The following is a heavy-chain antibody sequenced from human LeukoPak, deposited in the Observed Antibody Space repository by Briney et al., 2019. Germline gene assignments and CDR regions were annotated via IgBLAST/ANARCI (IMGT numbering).Heavy chain of an antibody. CDR2: ISWNSGSI. D-gene: IGHD5-18*01. Sequence: GGSLRLSCAASGFTFDDYAMHWVWQAPGKGLEWVSGISWNSGSIGYADSVKGRFTISRDNAKNSLYLQMKSLRAEDTALYYCAKAGYVDTPYYFYGMDVWGQGTTVPVSS. J-gene: IGHJ6*02. CDR3: AKAGYVDTPYYFYGMDV. V-gene: IGHV3-9*01. CDR1: GFTFDDYA.